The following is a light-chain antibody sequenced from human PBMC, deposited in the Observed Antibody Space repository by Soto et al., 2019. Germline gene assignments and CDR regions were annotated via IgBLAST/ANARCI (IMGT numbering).Light chain of an antibody. CDR2: DVS. Sequence: QSALTQPASLSGSPGQSITISCTGTSSDFGGYNYVSWYQQHPGKAPKVMIYDVSNRPSGVSNRFSGSKSGNTASLTISGLQAEDEADYYCGSYTSGSTRYVFGTGTKVTVL. CDR3: GSYTSGSTRYV. CDR1: SSDFGGYNY. J-gene: IGLJ1*01. V-gene: IGLV2-14*01.